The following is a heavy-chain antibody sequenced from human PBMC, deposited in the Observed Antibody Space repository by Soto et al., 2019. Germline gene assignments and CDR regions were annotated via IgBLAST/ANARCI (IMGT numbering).Heavy chain of an antibody. J-gene: IGHJ4*02. CDR2: MGGGGDNA. CDR3: ARFFAAGTRGYLDS. CDR1: GFIFSSYA. V-gene: IGHV3-23*01. D-gene: IGHD3-3*01. Sequence: EVQLLESGGGLVQPGGSLRLSCAASGFIFSSYAMSWVRQAPGKGLEWVSAMGGGGDNAYYADSVKGRFTIARGNSKNLLTLQMKSLRAEDTAIYYCARFFAAGTRGYLDSWGQGTLVTVSS.